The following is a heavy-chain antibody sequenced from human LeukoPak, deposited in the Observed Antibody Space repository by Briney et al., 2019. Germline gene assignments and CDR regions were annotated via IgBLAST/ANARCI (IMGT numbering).Heavy chain of an antibody. CDR2: IKSKSDGGTT. CDR3: ITFSMIVVVITD. Sequence: GGSLRLSCAASGFTFSNAWMSWVRQAPGKGLEWVGRIKSKSDGGTTDYAAPVKGRFTISRDDSKDTLYLQMNSLKTEDTAVYYCITFSMIVVVITDWGQGTLVTVSS. CDR1: GFTFSNAW. J-gene: IGHJ4*02. V-gene: IGHV3-15*01. D-gene: IGHD3-22*01.